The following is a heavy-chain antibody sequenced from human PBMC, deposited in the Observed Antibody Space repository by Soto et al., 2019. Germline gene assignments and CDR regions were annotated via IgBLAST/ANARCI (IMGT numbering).Heavy chain of an antibody. CDR1: GGSISSSNW. CDR3: ARDRVAVAGNSPSYYFDY. Sequence: QVQLQESGPGLVKPSGTLSLTCAVSGGSISSSNWWSWVRQPPGKGLEWIGEIYHSGSTNYNPSLKSRVTISVDKSKNQFSLKLSSVTAADTTVYYCARDRVAVAGNSPSYYFDYWGQGTLVTVSS. V-gene: IGHV4-4*02. D-gene: IGHD6-19*01. J-gene: IGHJ4*02. CDR2: IYHSGST.